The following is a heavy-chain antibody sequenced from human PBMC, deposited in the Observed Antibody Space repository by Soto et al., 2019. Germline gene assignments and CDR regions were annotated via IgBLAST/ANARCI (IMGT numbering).Heavy chain of an antibody. V-gene: IGHV3-23*01. J-gene: IGHJ4*02. CDR2: ISSSGGST. Sequence: EVQLLESGGDLIQPGGSLRLSCAASGFTFSSYAMSWVRQAPGKGLGWVSAISSSGGSTFHADSVNGRFTITRDNTRNTLYLQMNSLRAEDTAIYYCAKYQPMTQPRPYFDYWGQGTLVTVSS. CDR3: AKYQPMTQPRPYFDY. CDR1: GFTFSSYA. D-gene: IGHD3-22*01.